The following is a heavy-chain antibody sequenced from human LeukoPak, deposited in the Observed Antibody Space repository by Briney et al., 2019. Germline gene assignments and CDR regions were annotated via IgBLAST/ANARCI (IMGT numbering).Heavy chain of an antibody. Sequence: SETLSLTCIVSGGSISSYYWSWIRQPPGKGLEWIGYIYSSGSTNSNPSLKSRVTISVDTSKNQFSLKLSSVTAADTAVYYCARVRYSSSWPPDYWGQGTLVTVSS. CDR2: IYSSGST. V-gene: IGHV4-59*01. D-gene: IGHD6-13*01. J-gene: IGHJ4*02. CDR3: ARVRYSSSWPPDY. CDR1: GGSISSYY.